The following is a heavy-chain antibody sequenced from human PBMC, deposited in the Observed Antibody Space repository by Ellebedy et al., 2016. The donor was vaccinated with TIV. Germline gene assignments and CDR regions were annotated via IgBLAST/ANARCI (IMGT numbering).Heavy chain of an antibody. CDR2: IYTSGST. D-gene: IGHD5-18*01. CDR1: GGSISGHY. Sequence: MPSETLSLTCTVSGGSISGHYWSWIRQPAGKGLEWIGHIYTSGSTKYNPSLKSRVAMSVDTSKNQFSLKLSSVTAADTAVYYCAREGYSYATDYWGQGTLVTVSS. CDR3: AREGYSYATDY. J-gene: IGHJ4*02. V-gene: IGHV4-4*07.